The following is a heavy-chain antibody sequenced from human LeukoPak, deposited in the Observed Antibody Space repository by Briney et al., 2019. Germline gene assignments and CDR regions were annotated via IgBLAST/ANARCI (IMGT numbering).Heavy chain of an antibody. CDR1: GYTFTGYY. Sequence: ASVKVSCKASGYTFTGYYMHWVRQAPGQGLEWMGWINPNSGGTNYAQKFQGRVTMTRDTSISTAYMELSSLRSEDTAVYYCARGLDYGDYVGRFDYWGQGTLVTVSS. J-gene: IGHJ4*02. D-gene: IGHD4-17*01. CDR3: ARGLDYGDYVGRFDY. V-gene: IGHV1-2*02. CDR2: INPNSGGT.